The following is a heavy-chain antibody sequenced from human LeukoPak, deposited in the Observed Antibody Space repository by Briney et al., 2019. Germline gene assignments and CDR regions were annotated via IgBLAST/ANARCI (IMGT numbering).Heavy chain of an antibody. Sequence: KVSCKASGYTFTSYGISWVRQAPGQGLEWMGIIYPGDSDTRYSPSFQGQVTISADKSITTAYLQWSSLKASDTAMYYCARIGQFESSGPLDYWGQGTLVTVSS. CDR1: GYTFTSYG. CDR2: IYPGDSDT. D-gene: IGHD3-3*01. CDR3: ARIGQFESSGPLDY. V-gene: IGHV5-51*01. J-gene: IGHJ4*02.